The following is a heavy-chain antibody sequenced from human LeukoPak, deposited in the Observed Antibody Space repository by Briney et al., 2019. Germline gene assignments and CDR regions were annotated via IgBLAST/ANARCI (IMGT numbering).Heavy chain of an antibody. V-gene: IGHV4-59*01. Sequence: PSETLSLTCAVYGGSFSGYYWSWIRQPPGKGLEWIGYVYYSGSTNYNPSLKSRVTISVDTSNNQFSLKLSSVTAADTAVYYCARAGSGYYPFDYWGQGTLVTVSS. D-gene: IGHD3-22*01. CDR1: GGSFSGYY. CDR2: VYYSGST. J-gene: IGHJ4*02. CDR3: ARAGSGYYPFDY.